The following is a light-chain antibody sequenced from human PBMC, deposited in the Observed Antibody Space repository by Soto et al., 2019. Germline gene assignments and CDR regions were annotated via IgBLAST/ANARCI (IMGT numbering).Light chain of an antibody. J-gene: IGKJ2*01. Sequence: EIVMTQSPATLSVSPGERATLSCRASQSISSYLAWYQQKPGQAPRLLVYGASTRATGIPARFSGSGSGTEFTLTISSLQSKDFAVYYCLQYNDWPPMYTFGQGTKLEI. CDR2: GAS. CDR1: QSISSY. CDR3: LQYNDWPPMYT. V-gene: IGKV3-15*01.